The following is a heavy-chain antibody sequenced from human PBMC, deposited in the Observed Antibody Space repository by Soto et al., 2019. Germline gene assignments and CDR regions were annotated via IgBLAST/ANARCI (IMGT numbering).Heavy chain of an antibody. J-gene: IGHJ4*01. D-gene: IGHD5-18*01. CDR2: ISYDGSNK. V-gene: IGHV3-30-3*01. CDR1: GFTFGSYA. Sequence: GRSLRLSCASSGFTFGSYAMHWVRQAPGKGLEWVAVISYDGSNKYYADSVKGRFTISRDNSKNTLYLQMNSLRAEDTALDDWARSVDPAMSFDDCGQGTMVTVSS. CDR3: ARSVDPAMSFDD.